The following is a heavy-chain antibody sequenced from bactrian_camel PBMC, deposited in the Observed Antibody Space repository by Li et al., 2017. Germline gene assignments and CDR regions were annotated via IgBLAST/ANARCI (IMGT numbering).Heavy chain of an antibody. D-gene: IGHD1*01. CDR3: GADRYYGDSCSNNVNQFDY. Sequence: VQLVESGGGSAQVGGSLRLSCSASADALMYMAWFRQTPGQKREAMAAITTGGSSTMYHDSVKGRFTISRDRAKNTLYLQMNNLKPEDTAMYYYGADRYYGDSCSNNVNQFDYWGQGTQVTVS. J-gene: IGHJ4*01. CDR1: ADALMY. CDR2: ITTGGSST. V-gene: IGHV3S53*01.